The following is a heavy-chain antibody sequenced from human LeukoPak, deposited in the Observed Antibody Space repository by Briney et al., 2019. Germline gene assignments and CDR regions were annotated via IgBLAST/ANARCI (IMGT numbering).Heavy chain of an antibody. CDR3: ARAPGSGYDYHDF. V-gene: IGHV3-21*01. D-gene: IGHD5-12*01. J-gene: IGHJ4*02. CDR2: ISSRSNYI. Sequence: GGSLRLSCAASGFTFSTYSMNWVRQAPGKGLEWVSSISSRSNYIYYADSVKGRFTISRDNAKNSLYLQMNSLRAEDTAVYYCARAPGSGYDYHDFWGQGTLVTVSS. CDR1: GFTFSTYS.